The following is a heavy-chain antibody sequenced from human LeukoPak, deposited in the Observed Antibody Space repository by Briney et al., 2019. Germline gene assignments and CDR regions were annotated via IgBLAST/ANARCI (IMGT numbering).Heavy chain of an antibody. CDR2: ISGSGGST. Sequence: GGSLRLSCAASGFTFSSYAMSWVRQAPGKGLEWVSAISGSGGSTYYADSVKGGFTISRDNAKKTLYLQMNSLRAEDTAVYYCAKVEYYDFWSGYSGDYWGQGTLVTVSS. CDR1: GFTFSSYA. CDR3: AKVEYYDFWSGYSGDY. D-gene: IGHD3-3*01. V-gene: IGHV3-23*01. J-gene: IGHJ4*02.